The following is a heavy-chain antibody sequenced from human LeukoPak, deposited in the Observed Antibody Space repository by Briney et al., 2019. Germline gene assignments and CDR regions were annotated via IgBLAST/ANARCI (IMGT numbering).Heavy chain of an antibody. D-gene: IGHD3-16*01. Sequence: GSLRLSCAASGFTFSSYWMNWVRQAPGKGLEWVANIKQDGSEKNYVDSVKGRFIISRDNAKNSLYLQMNTLRADDTAVYYCARDGFGTGSNWGQGTLVTVSS. CDR2: IKQDGSEK. CDR3: ARDGFGTGSN. CDR1: GFTFSSYW. V-gene: IGHV3-7*03. J-gene: IGHJ4*02.